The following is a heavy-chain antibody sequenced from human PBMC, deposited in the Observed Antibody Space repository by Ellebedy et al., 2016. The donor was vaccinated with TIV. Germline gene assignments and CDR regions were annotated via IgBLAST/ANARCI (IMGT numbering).Heavy chain of an antibody. V-gene: IGHV3-23*01. CDR2: ISGRGGST. CDR3: AKSGEDYYDSSGNGPFYGIDA. D-gene: IGHD3-22*01. Sequence: GESLKISCAASGFTFSNYAMSWVRQAPGKGLEWVSGISGRGGSTYYAGSVKVRFTISRDNSRNMLYLQMNSLRAEDTAIHYCAKSGEDYYDSSGNGPFYGIDAWGQGTTVTVSS. J-gene: IGHJ6*02. CDR1: GFTFSNYA.